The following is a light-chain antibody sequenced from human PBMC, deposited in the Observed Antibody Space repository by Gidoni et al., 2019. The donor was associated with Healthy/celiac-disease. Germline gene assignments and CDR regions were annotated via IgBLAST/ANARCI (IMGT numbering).Light chain of an antibody. CDR3: QQRSNWPRA. CDR1: QSVSSY. J-gene: IGKJ5*01. Sequence: EIVLTQSPATLSLSPGERATLSCRASQSVSSYLAWYQQKPGQAPRLLIYDASNRATVIPARFSGSGTGTDFTLTSSSLEPEDFAVYYCQQRSNWPRAFGQGTRLEIK. V-gene: IGKV3-11*01. CDR2: DAS.